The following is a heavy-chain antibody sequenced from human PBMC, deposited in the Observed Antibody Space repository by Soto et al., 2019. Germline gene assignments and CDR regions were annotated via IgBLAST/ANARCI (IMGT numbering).Heavy chain of an antibody. CDR1: GFSFSSYW. D-gene: IGHD1-1*01. J-gene: IGHJ4*02. Sequence: EVQLVESGGGLVQPGGSLRLSCAAYGFSFSSYWMHWFRQVPGKGLVWVSRISGDGSSTNYADFAKGRFTISRDNAKNTVFLQMNSLRVDDTAVYYCARRDWNGGYCDFWGQGILVTVSS. CDR2: ISGDGSST. V-gene: IGHV3-74*01. CDR3: ARRDWNGGYCDF.